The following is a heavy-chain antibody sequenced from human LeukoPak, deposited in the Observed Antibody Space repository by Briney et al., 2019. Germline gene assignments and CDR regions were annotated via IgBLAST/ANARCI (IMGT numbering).Heavy chain of an antibody. CDR3: ARDSGGSGYLWFDP. V-gene: IGHV4-39*07. CDR1: GGSISSSSYY. J-gene: IGHJ5*02. D-gene: IGHD3-3*01. Sequence: SETLSLTCTVSGGSISSSSYYWGWIRQPPGKGLEWIGSIYYSGSTYYNPSLKSRVTISVDTSKNQFSLRLNSVTAADTAVYYCARDSGGSGYLWFDPWGQGTLVTVSS. CDR2: IYYSGST.